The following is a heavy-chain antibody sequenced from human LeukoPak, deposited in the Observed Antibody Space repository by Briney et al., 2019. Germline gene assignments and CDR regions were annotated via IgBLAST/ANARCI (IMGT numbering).Heavy chain of an antibody. V-gene: IGHV3-64*01. CDR2: ISSNGGST. CDR1: GFAFSSYA. Sequence: GGSLRLSCAASGFAFSSYAMHWVRQAPGKGLEYVSAISSNGGSTYYANSVKGRFTISRDNSKNTLYLQMGSLRAEDMAVYYCARSDQRFLEWLSANAFDIWGQGTMVTVSS. CDR3: ARSDQRFLEWLSANAFDI. D-gene: IGHD3-3*01. J-gene: IGHJ3*02.